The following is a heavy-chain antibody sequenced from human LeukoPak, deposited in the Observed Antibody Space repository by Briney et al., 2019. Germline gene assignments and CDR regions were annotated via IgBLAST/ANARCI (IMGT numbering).Heavy chain of an antibody. CDR3: ARDGPYSSGAFFDY. CDR2: IYYSGST. J-gene: IGHJ4*02. Sequence: SETLSLTCTVSGGSLSSYYWSWIRQPPGKGLEWIGYIYYSGSTNYNPSLKSRVTISVDTSKNQFSLKLSSVTAADTAVYYCARDGPYSSGAFFDYWGQGTLVTVSS. V-gene: IGHV4-59*01. CDR1: GGSLSSYY. D-gene: IGHD6-19*01.